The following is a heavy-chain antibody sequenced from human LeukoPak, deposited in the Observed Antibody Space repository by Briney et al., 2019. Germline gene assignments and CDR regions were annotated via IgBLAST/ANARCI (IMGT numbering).Heavy chain of an antibody. D-gene: IGHD2-8*01. V-gene: IGHV4-34*01. CDR2: INHSGST. CDR3: ARDNGAYYLDY. CDR1: GGSFSGYY. Sequence: SETLSLTCAVYGGSFSGYYWSWIRQPPGKGLEWIGEINHSGSTNYNPSLKSRVTISVDTSKNQFSLKLSSVTAADTAVYYCARDNGAYYLDYWGQGTLVTVSS. J-gene: IGHJ4*02.